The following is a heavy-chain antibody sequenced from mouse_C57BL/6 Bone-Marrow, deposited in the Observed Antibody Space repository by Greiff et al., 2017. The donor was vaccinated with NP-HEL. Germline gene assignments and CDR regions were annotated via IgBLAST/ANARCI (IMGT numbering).Heavy chain of an antibody. CDR2: INPGSGGT. J-gene: IGHJ3*01. Sequence: QVQLQQSGAELVRPGTSVKVSCKASGYAFTNYLIEWVKQRPGQGLEWIGVINPGSGGTNYNEKFKGKATLTADKSSSTAYMQLSSLTSEDSAVYFCARGDGSSSWFADWGQGTLVTVSA. CDR1: GYAFTNYL. V-gene: IGHV1-54*01. CDR3: ARGDGSSSWFAD. D-gene: IGHD1-1*01.